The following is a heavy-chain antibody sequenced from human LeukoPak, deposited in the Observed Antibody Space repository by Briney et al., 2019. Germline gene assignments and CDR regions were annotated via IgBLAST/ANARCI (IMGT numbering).Heavy chain of an antibody. Sequence: NPSETLSLTCAVYGGSFSGYYWSWIRQPPGKGLEWIGKINHSGSTNYNPSLKSRVTISVDTPKNQFSLKLSSVTAADTAVYYCACTSCYTPYTYYYYYMDVWGKGTPVTVSS. V-gene: IGHV4-34*01. J-gene: IGHJ6*03. CDR1: GGSFSGYY. CDR2: INHSGST. CDR3: ACTSCYTPYTYYYYYMDV. D-gene: IGHD2-2*02.